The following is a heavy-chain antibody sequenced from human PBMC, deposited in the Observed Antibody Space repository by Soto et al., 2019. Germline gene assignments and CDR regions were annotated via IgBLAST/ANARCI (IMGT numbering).Heavy chain of an antibody. V-gene: IGHV4-59*01. D-gene: IGHD3-10*01. J-gene: IGHJ6*02. CDR1: GASMSSDY. CDR2: ISYSGST. CDR3: ARYMVRRIGDYYCSYGMDV. Sequence: QVQLQESGPGLVKPSETLSLTCTVSGASMSSDYWNWIRQPPGKGLEWIGYISYSGSTNYNPSLKSQVTISADTSKNQLSLKLTSVTAADTAVYYCARYMVRRIGDYYCSYGMDVWGQGTTVTVSS.